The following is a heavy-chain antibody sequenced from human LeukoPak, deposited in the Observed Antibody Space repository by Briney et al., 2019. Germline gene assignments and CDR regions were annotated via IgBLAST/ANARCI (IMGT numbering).Heavy chain of an antibody. CDR1: GYTFTSYY. D-gene: IGHD3-16*01. CDR2: ISAYNGNT. Sequence: ASVKVSCKASGYTFTSYYMHWVRQAPGQGLEWMGWISAYNGNTNYAQKLQGRVTMTTDTSTSTAYIELSSLRSEDTAVYYCARGGVMITFGGVTKSPFAYWGQGTLVTVSS. CDR3: ARGGVMITFGGVTKSPFAY. J-gene: IGHJ4*02. V-gene: IGHV1-18*04.